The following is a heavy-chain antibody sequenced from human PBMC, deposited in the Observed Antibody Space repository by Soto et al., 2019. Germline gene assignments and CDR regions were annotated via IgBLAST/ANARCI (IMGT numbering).Heavy chain of an antibody. D-gene: IGHD3-10*01. V-gene: IGHV3-23*01. CDR3: AKDLNTYSGSPFDS. CDR2: LSGSGDTT. J-gene: IGHJ4*02. CDR1: GFTFRNYA. Sequence: QLLESGGGLVQPGGSLRLSCAASGFTFRNYAMNWVRQAPGKGLEWVSTLSGSGDTTYYADSVKGRFTISRDNSKNTLYLQMNSLRAEDTALYYCAKDLNTYSGSPFDSWGQGALVTVSS.